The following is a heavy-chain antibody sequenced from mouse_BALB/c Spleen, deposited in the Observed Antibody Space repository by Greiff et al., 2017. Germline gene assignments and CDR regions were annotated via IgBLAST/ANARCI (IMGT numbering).Heavy chain of an antibody. J-gene: IGHJ4*01. CDR2: INPYNGGT. CDR1: GYSFTGYT. CDR3: ARDEMITSYYAMDY. V-gene: IGHV1-18*01. Sequence: VQLQQSGPELVKPGASMKISCKASGYSFTGYTMNWVKQSHGKNLEWIGLINPYNGGTSYNQKFKGKATLTVGKSSSTAYMELLSLTSEDSAVYYCARDEMITSYYAMDYWGQGTSVTVSS. D-gene: IGHD2-4*01.